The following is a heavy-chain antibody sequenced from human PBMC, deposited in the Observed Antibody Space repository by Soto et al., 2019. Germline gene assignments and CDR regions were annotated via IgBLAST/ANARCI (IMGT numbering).Heavy chain of an antibody. CDR2: IYYSGST. V-gene: IGHV4-59*01. Sequence: LSLTCTVSGGSISSYYWSWIRQPPGKGLEWIGYIYYSGSTNYNPSLKSRVTISVDTSKNQFSLKLSSVTAADTAVYYCARGDRTYYYDRSGYYNAEYFQHWGQGTLVTVSS. CDR3: ARGDRTYYYDRSGYYNAEYFQH. J-gene: IGHJ1*01. D-gene: IGHD3-22*01. CDR1: GGSISSYY.